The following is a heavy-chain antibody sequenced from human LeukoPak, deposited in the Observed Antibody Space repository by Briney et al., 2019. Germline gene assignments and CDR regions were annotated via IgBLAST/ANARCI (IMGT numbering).Heavy chain of an antibody. CDR1: GFTFGNYW. V-gene: IGHV3-74*01. CDR2: IKTDGSNT. CDR3: GRGPGGYFGLDV. J-gene: IGHJ6*04. Sequence: GGSLRLSCAASGFTFGNYWMHWVRQAPGKGLVWVSRIKTDGSNTDYADSVRGRFTISRDNAKNTLYLQMSSLRVEDTAAYYCGRGPGGYFGLDVWGKGTTVTVSS. D-gene: IGHD3-10*01.